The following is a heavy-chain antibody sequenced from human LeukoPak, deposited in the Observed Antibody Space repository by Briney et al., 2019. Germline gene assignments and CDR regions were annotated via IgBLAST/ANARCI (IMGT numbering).Heavy chain of an antibody. Sequence: ASVKVSCKASGHTFTSYDINWVRQATGQGLEWMGWMNPKSGNTGYAQKFQGRVTFTRFTSIDTAYMELSRLRSEDTDVYYCARGPARAGWPNWFDPWGQGTVVTVSS. J-gene: IGHJ5*02. D-gene: IGHD5-24*01. CDR3: ARGPARAGWPNWFDP. CDR2: MNPKSGNT. V-gene: IGHV1-8*01. CDR1: GHTFTSYD.